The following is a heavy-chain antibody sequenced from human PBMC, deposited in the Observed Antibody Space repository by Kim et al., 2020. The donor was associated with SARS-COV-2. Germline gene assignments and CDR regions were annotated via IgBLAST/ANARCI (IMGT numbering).Heavy chain of an antibody. D-gene: IGHD3-22*01. Sequence: PSLKRRVTIYVDTSKNPFSLKLSSVTAADTAVYYCARHYYDSSGTGFVDYWGQGTLVTVSS. V-gene: IGHV4-39*01. J-gene: IGHJ4*02. CDR3: ARHYYDSSGTGFVDY.